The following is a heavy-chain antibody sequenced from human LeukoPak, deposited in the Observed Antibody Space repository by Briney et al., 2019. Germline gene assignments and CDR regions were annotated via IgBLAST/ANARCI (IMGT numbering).Heavy chain of an antibody. CDR3: ARSITIFGVVGSAGGY. V-gene: IGHV1-18*01. D-gene: IGHD3-3*01. J-gene: IGHJ4*02. CDR1: GYTFTSYG. Sequence: ALVKVSCKASGYTFTSYGISWVRQAPAPGREWTGWISAYNGNTNYAQKLQGRVTMTTDTSTSTAYMELRSLRSDDTAVYYCARSITIFGVVGSAGGYWGQGTLVTVSS. CDR2: ISAYNGNT.